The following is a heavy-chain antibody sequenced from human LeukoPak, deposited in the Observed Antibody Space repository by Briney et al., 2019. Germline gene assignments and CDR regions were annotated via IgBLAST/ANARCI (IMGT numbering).Heavy chain of an antibody. CDR3: ARGWNYLDY. J-gene: IGHJ4*02. CDR1: GYSISSGYY. D-gene: IGHD5-24*01. CDR2: IYHSGST. V-gene: IGHV4-38-2*02. Sequence: SSETLSLTCTVSGYSISSGYYWGWIRQPPGKGLEWIGSIYHSGSTYYNPSLKSRVTISVDTSKNQFSLKLSSVTAADTAVYYCARGWNYLDYWGQGTLVTVSS.